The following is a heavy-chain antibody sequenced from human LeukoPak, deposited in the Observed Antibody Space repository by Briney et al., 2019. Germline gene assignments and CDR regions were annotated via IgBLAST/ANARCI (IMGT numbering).Heavy chain of an antibody. V-gene: IGHV4-34*01. CDR1: GGSFSGYY. D-gene: IGHD5-18*01. J-gene: IGHJ6*03. CDR3: ARGSGYSYGYDYYYYMDV. CDR2: INHSGST. Sequence: SETLSLTCAVYGGSFSGYYWSWIRQPPGKGLEWIWEINHSGSTNYNPSLKSRVTISVDTSKNQFSLKLSSVTAADTAVYYCARGSGYSYGYDYYYYMDVWGKGTTVTVSS.